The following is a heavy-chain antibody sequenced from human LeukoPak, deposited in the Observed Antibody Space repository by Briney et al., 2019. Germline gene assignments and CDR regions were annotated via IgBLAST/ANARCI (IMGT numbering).Heavy chain of an antibody. Sequence: GGSLRLSRAASGFTFNTYAMHWVRQAPGKGLEWVAVISYDGSTKYYADSVEGRFTISRDNSKNTVYLQMDSLRPEDTAVCYCARARGTTGTTRIAFDIWGKGTMVTVSS. D-gene: IGHD1-1*01. V-gene: IGHV3-30-3*01. CDR3: ARARGTTGTTRIAFDI. J-gene: IGHJ3*02. CDR1: GFTFNTYA. CDR2: ISYDGSTK.